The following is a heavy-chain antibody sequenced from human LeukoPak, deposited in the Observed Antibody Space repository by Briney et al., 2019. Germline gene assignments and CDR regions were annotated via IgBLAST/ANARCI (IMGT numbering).Heavy chain of an antibody. J-gene: IGHJ4*02. D-gene: IGHD6-19*01. CDR3: ARESASGWYPQHFDY. Sequence: ASVKVSCKASGYTFTSYDINWVRQATGQGLEWMGWISAYNGNTNYAQKLQGRVTMTTDTSTSTAYMELRSLRSDDTAVYYCARESASGWYPQHFDYWGQGTLVTVSS. CDR1: GYTFTSYD. V-gene: IGHV1-18*01. CDR2: ISAYNGNT.